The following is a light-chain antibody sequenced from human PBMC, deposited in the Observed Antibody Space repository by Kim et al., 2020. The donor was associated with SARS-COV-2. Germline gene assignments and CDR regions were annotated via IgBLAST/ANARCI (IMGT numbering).Light chain of an antibody. V-gene: IGLV1-47*01. J-gene: IGLJ3*02. Sequence: QSVLSQPPSASGTPGQTVTISCSGRTSNIENKYGYWFQQFPGTAPKLLMFRNDQRPTGIPDRFPGSKSGTAVSLATSGLRAEEEADYYCAAWDDSLNVWVFGRGTQLTVL. CDR2: RND. CDR3: AAWDDSLNVWV. CDR1: TSNIENKY.